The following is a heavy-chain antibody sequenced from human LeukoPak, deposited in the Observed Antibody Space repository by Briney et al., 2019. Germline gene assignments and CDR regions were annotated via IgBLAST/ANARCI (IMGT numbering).Heavy chain of an antibody. J-gene: IGHJ3*02. CDR2: IYYSGST. Sequence: SETLSLTCTVSGGSISSYYWSWIRQPPGKGLEWIGYIYYSGSTNYNPSLKSRVTISVDTSKNQFSLKLSSVTAADTAVYYCARGQALGGRDAFDIWGQGTMVTVSS. CDR3: ARGQALGGRDAFDI. V-gene: IGHV4-59*01. CDR1: GGSISSYY. D-gene: IGHD2-15*01.